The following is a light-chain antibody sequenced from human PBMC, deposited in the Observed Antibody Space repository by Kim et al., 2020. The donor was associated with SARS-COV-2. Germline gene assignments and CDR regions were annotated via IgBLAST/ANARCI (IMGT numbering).Light chain of an antibody. CDR1: SSDIGAYNY. CDR2: DVT. V-gene: IGLV2-14*03. J-gene: IGLJ1*01. Sequence: QSALTQPPSVSGSPGQSITMSCTGASSDIGAYNYVSWYQQHPGKAPKLMIYDVTKRPSGVSDRFSGSKSGNTASLTISGLQAEDEADYYCSSFTTNNTYIFGPGTKVTVL. CDR3: SSFTTNNTYI.